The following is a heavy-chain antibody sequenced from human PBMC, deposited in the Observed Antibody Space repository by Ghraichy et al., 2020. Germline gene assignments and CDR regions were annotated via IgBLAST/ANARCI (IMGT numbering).Heavy chain of an antibody. CDR1: GFTVSSNY. Sequence: GGSLRLSCAASGFTVSSNYMSWVRQAPGKGLGWVSVIYSGGSTYYADSVKGRFTISRDNSKNTLYLQMNSLRAEDTAVYYCARGHVDARGNAFDIWGQGTMVTVSS. V-gene: IGHV3-53*01. CDR3: ARGHVDARGNAFDI. CDR2: IYSGGST. J-gene: IGHJ3*02. D-gene: IGHD1-1*01.